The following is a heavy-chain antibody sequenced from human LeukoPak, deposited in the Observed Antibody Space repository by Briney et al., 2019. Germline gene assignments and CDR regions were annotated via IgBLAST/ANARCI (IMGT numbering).Heavy chain of an antibody. D-gene: IGHD3-10*01. CDR2: MSYDGTKE. V-gene: IGHV3-30*03. CDR3: ARGRAGNYYNHNDY. J-gene: IGHJ4*01. Sequence: PGGSLRLSCAASGFSFSSYAMHWVRQAPAKGLEWVAFMSYDGTKEHYADTVKGRFTISRDNSMNTLYLQINSLGPEDTAVYYCARGRAGNYYNHNDYWGQGTLVTVSS. CDR1: GFSFSSYA.